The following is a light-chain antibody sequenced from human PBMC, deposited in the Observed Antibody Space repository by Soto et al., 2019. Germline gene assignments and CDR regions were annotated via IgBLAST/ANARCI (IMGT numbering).Light chain of an antibody. J-gene: IGLJ1*01. CDR2: EVT. CDR3: SSYTTSSTRV. V-gene: IGLV2-14*01. CDR1: SSDLGIYNY. Sequence: QSALTQPGSVSGSPGRSIAITCSGSSSDLGIYNYVSWYQQHPGKVPKLIIFEVTNRPSGVSNRFSGSKSGNTASLTISGLQAEDEADYYCSSYTTSSTRVFGTGTKVTVL.